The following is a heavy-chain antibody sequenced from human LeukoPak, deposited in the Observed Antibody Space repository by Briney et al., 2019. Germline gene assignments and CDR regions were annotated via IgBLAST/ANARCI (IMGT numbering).Heavy chain of an antibody. Sequence: ASVKVSCKVSGITLTELSIHWVRQAPGKGLEWLGGFDPEDGETTYAQNFQGRVTMTEDTSTDTAYLELSSLRSEDTAVYYCATVLYGSGSRGTSYYYGMDVWGQGTTVTISS. J-gene: IGHJ6*02. D-gene: IGHD3-10*01. CDR3: ATVLYGSGSRGTSYYYGMDV. CDR2: FDPEDGET. V-gene: IGHV1-24*01. CDR1: GITLTELS.